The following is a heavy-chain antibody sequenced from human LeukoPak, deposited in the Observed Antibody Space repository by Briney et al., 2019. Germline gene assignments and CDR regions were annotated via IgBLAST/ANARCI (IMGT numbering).Heavy chain of an antibody. Sequence: SETLSLTCAVYGGSFSGYYWSWIRQPPGKGLEWIGEINHSGSTNYNPSLKSRVTMSVDTSKNQFSLKLSSVTAADTAMYYCASSRYTGSYSTIDFWGQGTLVTVSS. V-gene: IGHV4-34*01. CDR1: GGSFSGYY. J-gene: IGHJ4*02. CDR3: ASSRYTGSYSTIDF. CDR2: INHSGST. D-gene: IGHD1-26*01.